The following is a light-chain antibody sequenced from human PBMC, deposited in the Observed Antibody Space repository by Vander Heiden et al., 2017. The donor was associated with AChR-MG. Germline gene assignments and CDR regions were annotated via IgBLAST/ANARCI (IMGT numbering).Light chain of an antibody. CDR3: QQYKNWPPEYT. CDR1: QSISTM. CDR2: TAS. V-gene: IGKV3-15*01. J-gene: IGKJ2*01. Sequence: EIVMTQSPATLSASPGERATLSCGASQSISTMLAWYQQRPGQAPRLLIYTASTRATGIPARFSGSGSGTEFTLTISSLQSEDFAVYYCQQYKNWPPEYTFGQGTKLEI.